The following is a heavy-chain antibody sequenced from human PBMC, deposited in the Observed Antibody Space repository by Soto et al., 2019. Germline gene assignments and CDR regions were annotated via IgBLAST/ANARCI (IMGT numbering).Heavy chain of an antibody. CDR2: INYSGST. V-gene: IGHV4-34*01. CDR3: ARQGGDYAYMDV. J-gene: IGHJ6*02. Sequence: QVQLQQWGAGLLKPSETLSLTCAVYGGSFSGYYWSWMRQPPGKGLEWIGEINYSGSTKYNPSLKSRVTISVDTSINQFSLKRSSVTAADTAVYYCARQGGDYAYMDVWGQGTTVTVSS. CDR1: GGSFSGYY. D-gene: IGHD4-17*01.